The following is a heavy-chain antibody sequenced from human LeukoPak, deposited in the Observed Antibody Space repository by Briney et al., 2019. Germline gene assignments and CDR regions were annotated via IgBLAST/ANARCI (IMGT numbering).Heavy chain of an antibody. J-gene: IGHJ4*02. CDR3: AIIRGRNS. CDR1: GLTFTSYT. V-gene: IGHV3-21*01. CDR2: ISSSNNDI. Sequence: GGSLRLSCVVSGLTFTSYTMDWVRQAPGKGLEWLSSISSSNNDIYYADSVKGRFTISRDNAKNSVLLQMNSLRAEDTALYYRAIIRGRNSWGQGTLVTVSS. D-gene: IGHD3-10*01.